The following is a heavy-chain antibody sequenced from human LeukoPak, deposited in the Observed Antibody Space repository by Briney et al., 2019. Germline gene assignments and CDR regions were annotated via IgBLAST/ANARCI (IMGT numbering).Heavy chain of an antibody. V-gene: IGHV3-23*01. CDR3: AKDPNGDYIGAFDM. J-gene: IGHJ3*02. Sequence: GGSLRLSCEASGLTFSSYEMNWVRQAPGKGLEWVSTISGSGDRTLYADSVKGRFTISRDNFKNTLYLQMNSLRAEDTALYHCAKDPNGDYIGAFDMWGQGTMVTVSS. D-gene: IGHD4-17*01. CDR1: GLTFSSYE. CDR2: ISGSGDRT.